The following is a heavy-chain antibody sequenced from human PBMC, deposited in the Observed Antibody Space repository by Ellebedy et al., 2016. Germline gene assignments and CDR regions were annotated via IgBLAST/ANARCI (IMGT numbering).Heavy chain of an antibody. CDR1: GFTFSSYA. D-gene: IGHD3-16*02. J-gene: IGHJ4*02. CDR2: ISGSGGST. V-gene: IGHV3-23*01. Sequence: GGSLRLSXAASGFTFSSYAMSWVRQAPGKGLEWVSVISGSGGSTYYADSVKGRFTISRDNSKNTLYLQMNSLRAEDTAVYYCAKQGKVWGSYPLDYWGQGTLVTVSS. CDR3: AKQGKVWGSYPLDY.